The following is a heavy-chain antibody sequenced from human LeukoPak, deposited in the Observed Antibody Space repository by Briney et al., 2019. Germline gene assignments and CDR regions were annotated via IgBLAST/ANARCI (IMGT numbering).Heavy chain of an antibody. CDR3: ARRGYYDSSGYDY. CDR2: ISGGSTDI. V-gene: IGHV3-21*01. CDR1: GFTFSNYA. Sequence: PGGSLRLSCAASGFTFSNYAMNWVRQAPGKGLEWVSSISGGSTDIYYADSVKGRFTISRDNAKNSLYLQINRLRAEDTAIYYCARRGYYDSSGYDYWGQGTLVTVSS. D-gene: IGHD3-22*01. J-gene: IGHJ4*02.